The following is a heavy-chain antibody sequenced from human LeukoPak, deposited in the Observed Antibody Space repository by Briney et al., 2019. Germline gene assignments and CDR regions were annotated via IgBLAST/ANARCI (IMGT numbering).Heavy chain of an antibody. CDR1: GFTVSSNY. CDR2: INHSGST. CDR3: ARSSAPKYYFDY. V-gene: IGHV4-34*01. Sequence: GSLRLSCAASGFTVSSNYMSWIRQPPGKGLEWIGEINHSGSTNYNPSLKSRVTISVDTSKNQFSLKLSSVTAADTAVYYCARSSAPKYYFDYWGQGTLVTVSS. J-gene: IGHJ4*02.